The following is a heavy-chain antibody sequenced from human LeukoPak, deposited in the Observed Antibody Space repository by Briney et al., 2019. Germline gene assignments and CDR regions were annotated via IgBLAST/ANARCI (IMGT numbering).Heavy chain of an antibody. V-gene: IGHV3-23*01. J-gene: IGHJ4*02. D-gene: IGHD3-22*01. CDR3: ARNYDAASIYFDY. CDR2: ISGSGGST. Sequence: GGSLRPSCAASGFTFSSYAMSWVRQAPGKGLEWVSAISGSGGSTYYADSVKGRFTISRDNSKNTLYLQMNSLRAEDTAVYYCARNYDAASIYFDYWGQGTLVTDSS. CDR1: GFTFSSYA.